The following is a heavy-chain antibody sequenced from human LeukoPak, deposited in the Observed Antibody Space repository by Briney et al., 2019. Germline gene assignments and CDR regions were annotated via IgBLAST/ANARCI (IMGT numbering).Heavy chain of an antibody. J-gene: IGHJ4*02. D-gene: IGHD5-24*01. CDR3: ARGGRDGYNYFDY. V-gene: IGHV3-53*01. CDR2: IYSGGST. Sequence: GSLRLSCEASGFTVSSNYMSWVRQAPGKGLEWVSVIYSGGSTYYADSVKGRFTISRDNSKNTLYLQMNSLRAEDTAVYYCARGGRDGYNYFDYWGQGTLVTVSS. CDR1: GFTVSSNY.